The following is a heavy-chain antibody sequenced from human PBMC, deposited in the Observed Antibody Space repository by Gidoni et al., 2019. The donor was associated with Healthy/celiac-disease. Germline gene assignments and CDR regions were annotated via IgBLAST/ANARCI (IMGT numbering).Heavy chain of an antibody. CDR3: ARVSSGWLDAFDI. CDR1: GFTFSSYA. J-gene: IGHJ3*02. V-gene: IGHV3-30-3*01. Sequence: QVQLVESGGGVVQPGRSLRLSCAASGFTFSSYAMHWVRQSPGKGLEWVAVISYDGSNKYYADSVKGRFTISRDNSKNTLYLQMNSLRAEDTAVYYCARVSSGWLDAFDIWGQGTMVTVSS. D-gene: IGHD6-19*01. CDR2: ISYDGSNK.